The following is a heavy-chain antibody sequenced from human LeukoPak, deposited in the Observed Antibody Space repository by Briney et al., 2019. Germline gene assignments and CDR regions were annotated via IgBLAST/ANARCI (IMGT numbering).Heavy chain of an antibody. V-gene: IGHV1-18*01. CDR1: GGTFSSYA. CDR3: ARDRRIVGAPLDY. J-gene: IGHJ4*02. Sequence: ASVKVSCKASGGTFSSYAISWVRQALGQGLEWMGWISAYNGNTNYAQKLQGRVTMTTDTSTSTAYMELRSLRSDDTAVYYCARDRRIVGAPLDYWGQGTLVTVSS. CDR2: ISAYNGNT. D-gene: IGHD1-26*01.